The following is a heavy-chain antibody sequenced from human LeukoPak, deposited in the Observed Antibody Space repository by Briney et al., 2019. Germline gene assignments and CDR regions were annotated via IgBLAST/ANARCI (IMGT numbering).Heavy chain of an antibody. J-gene: IGHJ3*02. D-gene: IGHD4-17*01. Sequence: SETLSFTCTVSGGSVSSGSYYWSWIRQPPGKGLEWIGYIYYSGSTNYNPSLKSRVTISVDTSKNQFSLKLSSVTAADTAVYYCANDYGDSGAFDIWGQGTMVTVSS. CDR3: ANDYGDSGAFDI. CDR1: GGSVSSGSYY. CDR2: IYYSGST. V-gene: IGHV4-61*01.